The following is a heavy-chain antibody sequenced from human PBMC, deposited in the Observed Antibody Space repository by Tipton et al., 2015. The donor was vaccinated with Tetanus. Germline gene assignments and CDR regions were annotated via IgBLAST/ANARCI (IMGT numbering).Heavy chain of an antibody. CDR1: GYTFTSYG. CDR2: ISAYNGNT. Sequence: VQLVQSGAEVKKPGASVKVSCKASGYTFTSYGISWVRQAPGQGLEWMGWISAYNGNTNYAQKFQGRVTMTRNTSISTAYMELSSLRSEDTAVYYCARFPSRSGWLVLRGWFDPWGQGTLVTVSS. V-gene: IGHV1-18*01. D-gene: IGHD6-19*01. CDR3: ARFPSRSGWLVLRGWFDP. J-gene: IGHJ5*02.